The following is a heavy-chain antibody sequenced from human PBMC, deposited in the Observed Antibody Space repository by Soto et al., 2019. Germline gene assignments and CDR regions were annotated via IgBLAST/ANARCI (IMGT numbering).Heavy chain of an antibody. D-gene: IGHD6-19*01. V-gene: IGHV4-34*01. Sequence: GSLRLSCAASGFTFSSYAMSWVRQPPGKGLEWIGEIKHSGSTNYNPSLKGRVTISIDTSKNQFSLKLSSVTAADTVIYYCARDSLGIAVLGTGRSKNNWFDPWGQGT. CDR1: GFTFSSYA. CDR2: IKHSGST. J-gene: IGHJ5*02. CDR3: ARDSLGIAVLGTGRSKNNWFDP.